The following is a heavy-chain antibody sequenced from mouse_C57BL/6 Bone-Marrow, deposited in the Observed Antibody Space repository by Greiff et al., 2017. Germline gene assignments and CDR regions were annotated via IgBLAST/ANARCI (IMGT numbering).Heavy chain of an antibody. CDR1: GYTFTDYN. V-gene: IGHV1-18*01. J-gene: IGHJ2*01. CDR2: INPNNGGT. Sequence: VQLQQSGPELVKPGASVKIPCKASGYTFTDYNMDWVKQSHGTSLEWIGDINPNNGGTIYNQKFKGKATLTVDKSSSTAYMELRSLTSEDTAVYYCARRPVYYGSSMDFDYWGQGTTLTVSS. CDR3: ARRPVYYGSSMDFDY. D-gene: IGHD1-1*01.